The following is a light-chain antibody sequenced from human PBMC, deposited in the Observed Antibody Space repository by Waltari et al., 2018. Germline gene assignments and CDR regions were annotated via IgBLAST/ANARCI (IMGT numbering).Light chain of an antibody. CDR3: QKYVSLPAT. Sequence: EIVLTQSTVTLSLSPGERVTSSCRASQSVRRSLAWYQQKPGQAPRLLIYDASSRATGIPDRFSGSGSGTDFSLTISRLEPEDSAVYYCQKYVSLPATFGQGTKVEIK. CDR2: DAS. CDR1: QSVRRS. J-gene: IGKJ1*01. V-gene: IGKV3-20*01.